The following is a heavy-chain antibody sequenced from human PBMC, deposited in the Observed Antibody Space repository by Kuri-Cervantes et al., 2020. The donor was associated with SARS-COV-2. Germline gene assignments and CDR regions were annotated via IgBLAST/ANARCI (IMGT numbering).Heavy chain of an antibody. Sequence: GGSLRLSCAASGFTFDDYGMNWVRQAPGKGLEWVSGINWNGGSTYYADSVKGRFTISRDNSKNTLYLQMNSLRAEDTAVYYCAHIGGYSGYDPDYWGQGTLVTVSS. D-gene: IGHD5-12*01. CDR1: GFTFDDYG. CDR3: AHIGGYSGYDPDY. J-gene: IGHJ4*02. V-gene: IGHV3-20*04. CDR2: INWNGGST.